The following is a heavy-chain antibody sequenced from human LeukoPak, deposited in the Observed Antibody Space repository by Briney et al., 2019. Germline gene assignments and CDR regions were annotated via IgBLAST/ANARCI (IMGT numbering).Heavy chain of an antibody. CDR1: GFTFSNYN. CDR2: ISDTSTYI. CDR3: ARDFLSGSYCDY. D-gene: IGHD1-26*01. V-gene: IGHV3-21*01. Sequence: GGSLRLSCAAFGFTFSNYNMNWVRQAPGKGLEWVSSISDTSTYIYYADSVKGRFTISRDNAKNSLYLQMNSLRAEDTAVYYCARDFLSGSYCDYWGQGTLVTVSS. J-gene: IGHJ4*02.